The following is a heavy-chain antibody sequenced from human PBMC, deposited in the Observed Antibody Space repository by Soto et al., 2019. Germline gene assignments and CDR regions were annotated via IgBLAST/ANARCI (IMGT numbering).Heavy chain of an antibody. Sequence: QITLKESGPTLVKTTQTFTLACTFSGFSLSTSGMSVGWIRQPPGKAMEWLALIYWYDDKRYSISLKSRLTSTKDTSKNQVVLTMTNLDPLDTAIYYVAHYSLTVSFDYWGQGILVTVSS. V-gene: IGHV2-5*01. J-gene: IGHJ4*02. CDR1: GFSLSTSGMS. CDR3: AHYSLTVSFDY. CDR2: IYWYDDK. D-gene: IGHD6-13*01.